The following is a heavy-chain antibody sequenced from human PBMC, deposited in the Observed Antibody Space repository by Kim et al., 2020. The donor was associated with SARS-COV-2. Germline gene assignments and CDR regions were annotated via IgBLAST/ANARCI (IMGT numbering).Heavy chain of an antibody. Sequence: GGSLRLSCAASGFTFSSYAMSWVRQAPGKGLEWVSAIIGSGGSTYYADSVKGRFTISRDNSKNTLYLQMNSLRAEETAVYYCAKASDGDLTGYLFDYWGQGTLVTVSS. D-gene: IGHD3-9*01. CDR2: IIGSGGST. CDR1: GFTFSSYA. CDR3: AKASDGDLTGYLFDY. J-gene: IGHJ4*02. V-gene: IGHV3-23*01.